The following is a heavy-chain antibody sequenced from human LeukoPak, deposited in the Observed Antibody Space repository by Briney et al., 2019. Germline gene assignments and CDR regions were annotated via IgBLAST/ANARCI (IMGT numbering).Heavy chain of an antibody. V-gene: IGHV3-15*01. J-gene: IGHJ4*02. D-gene: IGHD6-19*01. CDR1: GFTFSEAW. Sequence: GGSLRLSCAASGFTFSEAWMSWVRQAPGKGLEWVGRIKSITDGGTTDYAAPVKGRFTISRDDSKNTLYLQMNSLKTEDTAVYYCTTAGIPVAGPYFDYWGQGTLVTVSS. CDR3: TTAGIPVAGPYFDY. CDR2: IKSITDGGTT.